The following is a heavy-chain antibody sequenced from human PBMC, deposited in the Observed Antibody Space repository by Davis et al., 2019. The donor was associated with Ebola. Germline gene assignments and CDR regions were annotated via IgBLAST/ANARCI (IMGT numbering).Heavy chain of an antibody. D-gene: IGHD1-26*01. CDR1: GFTFTNHG. CDR2: VSSFTNPV. V-gene: IGHV3-48*01. J-gene: IGHJ3*02. Sequence: GESLKISCEASGFTFTNHGMNWVRQAPGKGLEWLSHVSSFTNPVYYADSVKGRFTISRDNDKNTLYLQMNSLRAEDTALYYCARDRKGGGRPPWAFHIWGQGTMVTVSS. CDR3: ARDRKGGGRPPWAFHI.